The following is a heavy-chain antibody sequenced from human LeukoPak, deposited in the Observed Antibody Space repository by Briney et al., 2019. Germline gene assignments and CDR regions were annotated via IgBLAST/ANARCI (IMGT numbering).Heavy chain of an antibody. CDR2: ISYDGSNK. V-gene: IGHV3-30*04. D-gene: IGHD5-12*01. CDR3: ARAKVDADAFDI. Sequence: GGSLRLSCAASGFTFSNYAMHWVRQAPGKGLEWVAVISYDGSNKYYADSVKGRFTISRDNSKNTLYLQMNSLRAEDTAVYYCARAKVDADAFDIWGQGTMVTVPS. J-gene: IGHJ3*02. CDR1: GFTFSNYA.